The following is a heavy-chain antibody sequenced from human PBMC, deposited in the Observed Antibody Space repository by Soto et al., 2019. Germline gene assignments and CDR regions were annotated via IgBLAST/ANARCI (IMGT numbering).Heavy chain of an antibody. CDR3: ARGRRFLEWSSNWFDP. CDR1: GFTFSSYS. Sequence: GGSLRLSCAASGFTFSSYSMNWVRQAPGKGLEWVSSISSSSSYIYYADSVKGRFTISRDNAKNSLYLQMNSLRAEDTAVYYCARGRRFLEWSSNWFDPWGQGTLVTAPQ. V-gene: IGHV3-21*01. CDR2: ISSSSSYI. J-gene: IGHJ5*02. D-gene: IGHD3-3*01.